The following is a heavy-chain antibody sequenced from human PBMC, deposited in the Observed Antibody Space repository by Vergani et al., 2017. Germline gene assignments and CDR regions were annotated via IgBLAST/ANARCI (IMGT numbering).Heavy chain of an antibody. Sequence: QVQLQESAPGLVKPSETLSLTCTVSVGSISSYYWSWIRQPPGKGLEWIGYIYYSGSTNYNPSLKSRVTISVDTSKNQFSLKLSSVTAADTAVYYCARHSYDYYMDVWGKGTTV. CDR1: VGSISSYY. V-gene: IGHV4-59*08. CDR2: IYYSGST. CDR3: ARHSYDYYMDV. J-gene: IGHJ6*03.